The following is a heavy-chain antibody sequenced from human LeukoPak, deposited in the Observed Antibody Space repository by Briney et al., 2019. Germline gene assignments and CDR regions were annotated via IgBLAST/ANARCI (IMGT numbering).Heavy chain of an antibody. D-gene: IGHD1-26*01. CDR2: SYYSGST. CDR1: GGSISSSSYY. V-gene: IGHV4-39*01. Sequence: SETLSLTCTVSGGSISSSSYYWGWIRQPPGKGLEWIGSSYYSGSTYYKPSLKSRGTISVDTYKNQFSLKLRSMTAPDTAVYYCARHRASLDAFDISSQGTMVTVSS. J-gene: IGHJ3*02. CDR3: ARHRASLDAFDI.